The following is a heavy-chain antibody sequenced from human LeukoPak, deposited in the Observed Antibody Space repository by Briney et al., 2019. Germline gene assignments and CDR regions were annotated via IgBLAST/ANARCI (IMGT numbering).Heavy chain of an antibody. CDR3: ARLTYYYDSSGYYYAFDT. CDR1: GFTFSSYS. J-gene: IGHJ3*02. CDR2: ISSSSSYI. V-gene: IGHV3-21*01. D-gene: IGHD3-22*01. Sequence: GGSLRLSCAASGFTFSSYSMNWVRQAPGKGLEWVSSISSSSSYIYYADSVKGRFTISRDNAKNSLYLQMNSLRAEDTAVYYCARLTYYYDSSGYYYAFDTWGQGTMVTVSS.